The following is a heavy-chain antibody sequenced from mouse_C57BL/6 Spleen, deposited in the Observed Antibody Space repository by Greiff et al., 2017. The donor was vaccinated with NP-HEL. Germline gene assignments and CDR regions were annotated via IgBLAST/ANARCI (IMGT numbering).Heavy chain of an antibody. Sequence: QVQLKQSDAELVKPGASVKISCKASGYTFTDHYIHWMKQRPEQGLEWIGYIDPSDGSTKYNEKFKGKATLTADKYSSTAYMQLNSLTSEDSAVYFCAYGSSLAWFAYWGQGTLVTVSA. CDR3: AYGSSLAWFAY. V-gene: IGHV1-78*01. J-gene: IGHJ3*01. CDR2: IDPSDGST. CDR1: GYTFTDHY. D-gene: IGHD1-1*01.